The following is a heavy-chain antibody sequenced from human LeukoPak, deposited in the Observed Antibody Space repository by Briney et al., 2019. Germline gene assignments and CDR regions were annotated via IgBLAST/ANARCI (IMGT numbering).Heavy chain of an antibody. CDR3: ARGLYGAFVG. V-gene: IGHV3-23*01. CDR1: GFTFSSYG. CDR2: ISGSGGST. J-gene: IGHJ4*02. Sequence: GGTLRLSCAASGFTFSSYGMSWVRQAPGKGLEWVPAISGSGGSTYYADSVKGRFTISRDNAKNTLYLQMNSLRAEDTAVYYCARGLYGAFVGWGQGTLVTVSS. D-gene: IGHD4/OR15-4a*01.